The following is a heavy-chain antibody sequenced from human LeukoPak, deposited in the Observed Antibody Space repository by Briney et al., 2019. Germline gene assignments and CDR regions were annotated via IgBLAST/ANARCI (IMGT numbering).Heavy chain of an antibody. Sequence: GGSLRLSCSASGFTFSIYTMHWVRQAPGKGLEYVSAISSNGGSTYYADSVKGRFTISRDNSKNTLYLQVSSLRAEDTAVYYCVKADYYDTSNYYYRYFQYWGQGTLVTASS. V-gene: IGHV3-64D*09. CDR3: VKADYYDTSNYYYRYFQY. J-gene: IGHJ1*01. D-gene: IGHD3-22*01. CDR2: ISSNGGST. CDR1: GFTFSIYT.